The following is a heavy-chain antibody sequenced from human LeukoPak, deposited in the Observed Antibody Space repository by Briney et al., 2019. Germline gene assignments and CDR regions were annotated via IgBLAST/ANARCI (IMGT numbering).Heavy chain of an antibody. CDR2: IYYSGTT. Sequence: KPSETLSLTCTVSGGSSSSSNYYWDWIRQPPGKGLEWIGSIYYSGTTYYNPSLKSRVTVSTDTSKKQFSLKVSSVTAADTAVYYCARHSSVSGGAFQYWGQGTPVTVSS. J-gene: IGHJ4*02. D-gene: IGHD3-22*01. V-gene: IGHV4-39*01. CDR1: GGSSSSSNYY. CDR3: ARHSSVSGGAFQY.